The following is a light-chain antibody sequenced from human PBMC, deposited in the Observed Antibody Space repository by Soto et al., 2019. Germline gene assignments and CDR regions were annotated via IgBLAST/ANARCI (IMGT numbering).Light chain of an antibody. V-gene: IGLV2-14*01. J-gene: IGLJ1*01. CDR3: SSHKSSRTYV. CDR1: SSDVGGYNY. CDR2: DVS. Sequence: QSALTQPASVSGSPGQSITISCTGTSSDVGGYNYVSWYQQHPGKAPKLMIYDVSNRPSGVSNRFSGSKSGNTASLTISGLQAEDEADYYCSSHKSSRTYVFGTGTKVTV.